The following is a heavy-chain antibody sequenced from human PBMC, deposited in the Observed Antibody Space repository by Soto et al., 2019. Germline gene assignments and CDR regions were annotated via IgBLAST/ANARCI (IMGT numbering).Heavy chain of an antibody. Sequence: SETLSLTCTVSGGSISSHYWSWIRQPPGKGLEWMGYIYYSGSTNYNPSGSTNYNPSLKSRITISVDTSKNQFSLKLSSVTAADTAVYYCARDRGSGFDYWGQGTLVTVSS. CDR2: IYYSGSTNYNPSGST. J-gene: IGHJ4*02. CDR1: GGSISSHY. D-gene: IGHD6-19*01. CDR3: ARDRGSGFDY. V-gene: IGHV4-59*11.